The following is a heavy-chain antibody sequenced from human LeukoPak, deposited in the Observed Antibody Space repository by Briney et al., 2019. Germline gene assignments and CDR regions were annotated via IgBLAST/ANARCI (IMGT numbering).Heavy chain of an antibody. Sequence: PGGSLRLSCAASGFTFSTYWMTWVRQAPGKGLEWVANVNQGGSETYYVDSVKGRFTTSRDNAKNSLYLQMNSLRAEDTAVYYCATRLVGTTLFAPSYWGQGTLVTVSS. V-gene: IGHV3-7*01. CDR3: ATRLVGTTLFAPSY. D-gene: IGHD1-26*01. CDR2: VNQGGSET. CDR1: GFTFSTYW. J-gene: IGHJ4*02.